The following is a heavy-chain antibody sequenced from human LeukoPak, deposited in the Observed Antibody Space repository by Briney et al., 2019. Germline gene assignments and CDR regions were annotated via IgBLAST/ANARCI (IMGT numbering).Heavy chain of an antibody. CDR2: IKSKTDGGTT. D-gene: IGHD1-26*01. CDR3: TTVVGARNYYYGMDV. CDR1: GFTFSNAW. J-gene: IGHJ6*02. V-gene: IGHV3-15*01. Sequence: GGSLRLSCAASGFTFSNAWMSWVRQAPGKGLEWVGHIKSKTDGGTTDYAAPVKGRFTISRDDSKNTLYLQMNSLKTEDTAVYYCTTVVGARNYYYGMDVWGQGTTVTVSS.